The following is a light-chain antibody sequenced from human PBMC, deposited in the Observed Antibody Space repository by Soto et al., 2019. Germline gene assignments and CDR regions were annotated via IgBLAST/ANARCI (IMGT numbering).Light chain of an antibody. J-gene: IGKJ3*01. CDR3: QQYYSTIFT. CDR2: WAS. Sequence: DIVMTQSPDSMAVSLGERATINCESSQSVLYSSNEKNYLAWYQQKPGQPPKLLIYWASTRESGVPDRFSGSGSGTDFTLTISSLQAEDVAVYYCQQYYSTIFTFGPGTKVDIK. CDR1: QSVLYSSNEKNY. V-gene: IGKV4-1*01.